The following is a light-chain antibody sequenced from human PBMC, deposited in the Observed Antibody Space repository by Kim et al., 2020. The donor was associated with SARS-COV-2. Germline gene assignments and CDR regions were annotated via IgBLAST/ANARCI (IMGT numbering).Light chain of an antibody. CDR3: SSYTSSSTLYI. J-gene: IGLJ1*01. CDR2: DVS. Sequence: QSALTQPASVPGSPGQSITISCTGTSSDVGDYNYVSWYQQHPDKAPKLMIYDVSNRPSGVSNRFSGSKSGNTASLTISGLQAEDEADYYCSSYTSSSTLYIFGTGTKVTVL. CDR1: SSDVGDYNY. V-gene: IGLV2-14*03.